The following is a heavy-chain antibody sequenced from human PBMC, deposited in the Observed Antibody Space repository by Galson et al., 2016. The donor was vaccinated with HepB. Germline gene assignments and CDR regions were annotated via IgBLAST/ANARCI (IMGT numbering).Heavy chain of an antibody. CDR2: IVPILGMS. D-gene: IGHD6-19*01. CDR1: GGTFSSYA. V-gene: IGHV1-69*04. CDR3: ASDAVAVAGTLHFYFYGMDV. Sequence: SVKVSCKASGGTFSSYAFSWVRQAPGQGLEWMGRIVPILGMSNYAQKFQGRVTITADKSTSTVYMELSSLRSEDTAVYYCASDAVAVAGTLHFYFYGMDVWDQGTLVTVTS. J-gene: IGHJ6*02.